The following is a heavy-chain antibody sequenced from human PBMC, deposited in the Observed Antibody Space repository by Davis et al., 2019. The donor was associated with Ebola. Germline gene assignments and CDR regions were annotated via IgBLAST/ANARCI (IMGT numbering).Heavy chain of an antibody. CDR1: GFTFSSYS. V-gene: IGHV3-21*01. J-gene: IGHJ6*02. CDR2: ISSSCSYI. CDR3: ARVRNPWGVALLPERYYYYGMDV. Sequence: GESLKISCAASGFTFSSYSMNWVRQAPGKGLEWVSSISSSCSYIYYADSVKGRFTISRDNAKNSLYLQMNSLRAEDTAVYYCARVRNPWGVALLPERYYYYGMDVWGQGTTVTVSS. D-gene: IGHD1-14*01.